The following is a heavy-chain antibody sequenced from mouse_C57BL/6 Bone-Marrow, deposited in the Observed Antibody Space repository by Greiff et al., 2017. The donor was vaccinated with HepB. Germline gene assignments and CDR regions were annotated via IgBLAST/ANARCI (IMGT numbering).Heavy chain of an antibody. CDR2: INYDGSST. CDR1: GFTFSDYY. D-gene: IGHD1-1*01. CDR3: ARDPVVAHWYFDV. V-gene: IGHV5-16*01. Sequence: EVQLVESEGGLVQPGSSMKLSCTASGFTFSDYYMAWVRQVPEKGLERVANINYDGSSTYYLDSLKSRFIISRDNAKNILYLQMSSLKSEDTATYYCARDPVVAHWYFDVWGTGTTVTVSS. J-gene: IGHJ1*03.